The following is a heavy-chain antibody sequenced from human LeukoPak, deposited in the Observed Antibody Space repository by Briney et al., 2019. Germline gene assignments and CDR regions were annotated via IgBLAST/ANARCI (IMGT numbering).Heavy chain of an antibody. Sequence: GGSLRLSCAASGFTFSSYSKNWIRQAPGKGLEWVSYISSGSSIIYYADSVKGRFTISRDNAKNSLYLQMNSLRAEDTAVYYCAGDYCSTTSCRFDYWGQGTLVTVSS. CDR1: GFTFSSYS. CDR2: ISSGSSII. CDR3: AGDYCSTTSCRFDY. D-gene: IGHD2-2*01. V-gene: IGHV3-48*01. J-gene: IGHJ4*02.